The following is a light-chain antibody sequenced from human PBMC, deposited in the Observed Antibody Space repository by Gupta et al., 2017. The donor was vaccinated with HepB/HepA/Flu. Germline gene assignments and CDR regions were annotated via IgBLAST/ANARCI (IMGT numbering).Light chain of an antibody. J-gene: IGKJ2*04. CDR3: QQYYSTPPCS. CDR2: WAS. CDR1: QSVLYSSNNKNY. V-gene: IGKV4-1*01. Sequence: DIVMTQSPASLAVSVCERATINCKSSQSVLYSSNNKNYLAGYQQKPGQPPKLLIYWASTRESGVLDRCSGSGSGRDFALTISSLQAEDVAVYYCQQYYSTPPCSFGQGTKLEIK.